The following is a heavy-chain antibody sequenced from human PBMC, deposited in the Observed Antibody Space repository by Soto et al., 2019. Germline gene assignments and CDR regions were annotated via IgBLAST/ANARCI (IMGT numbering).Heavy chain of an antibody. Sequence: ASVKVSCKASGYTFTSFGISWVRQARGQGLEWLGWISVYNGDTEFPQSLQGRVTLTTDTSTSTAYLELRSLRSEDTAVYYCARLAMGGSWGQGTLVTVSS. J-gene: IGHJ4*02. D-gene: IGHD1-1*01. CDR2: ISVYNGDT. CDR1: GYTFTSFG. V-gene: IGHV1-18*04. CDR3: ARLAMGGS.